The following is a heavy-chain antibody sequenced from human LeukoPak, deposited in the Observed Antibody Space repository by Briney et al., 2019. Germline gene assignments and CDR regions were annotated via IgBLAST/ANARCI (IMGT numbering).Heavy chain of an antibody. CDR1: GFTVSSNY. V-gene: IGHV3-66*04. CDR2: IYSGGNT. CDR3: ARLVTGTTVINSGWFDP. J-gene: IGHJ5*02. Sequence: GGSLRLSCAASGFTVSSNYMTWVRQAPGKGVEWASVIYSGGNTYYADSVKGRFSISRDNSKNTVYLQMNSLRAEGTAVYYCARLVTGTTVINSGWFDPWGQGTLVTVSS. D-gene: IGHD4-23*01.